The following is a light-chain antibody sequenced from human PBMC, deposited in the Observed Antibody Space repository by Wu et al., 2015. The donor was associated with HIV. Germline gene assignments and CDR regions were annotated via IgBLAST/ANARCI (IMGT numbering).Light chain of an antibody. CDR1: LSINSNY. V-gene: IGKV3-20*01. Sequence: EIVLTQSPVTLSLSPGDRATLSCRAGLSINSNYLAWYQQKPGQAPRLLFFGAAIRATDIPDRFSASGSGADFTLTISRLEPEDFAVYFCQLYGHSLLFGGGSKVEIK. CDR2: GAA. CDR3: QLYGHSLL. J-gene: IGKJ4*01.